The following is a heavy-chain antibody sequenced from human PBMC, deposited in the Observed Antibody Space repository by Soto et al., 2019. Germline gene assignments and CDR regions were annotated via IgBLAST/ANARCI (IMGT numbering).Heavy chain of an antibody. J-gene: IGHJ4*02. D-gene: IGHD1-26*01. CDR3: AKVKGAVPATADY. CDR2: ITGTGGNT. CDR1: GFTFYTYT. Sequence: EVRLLESGGGIAHPGGSLRLSCAASGFTFYTYTMSWVRQAPGKGLEWVSGITGTGGNTYYTDSVKGRFTIARDNSKNTLYLQMNSLRAEDTAVYFYAKVKGAVPATADYWGQGTLVTVSS. V-gene: IGHV3-23*01.